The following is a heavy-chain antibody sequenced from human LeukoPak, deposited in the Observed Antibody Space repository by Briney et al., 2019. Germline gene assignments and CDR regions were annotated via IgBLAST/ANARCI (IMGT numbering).Heavy chain of an antibody. CDR1: GFTFSSYA. D-gene: IGHD3-3*01. V-gene: IGHV3-23*01. J-gene: IGHJ6*03. CDR3: AKQGITIFEDYYMDV. CDR2: IGGSGGST. Sequence: PGGSLRLSCAASGFTFSSYAMSWVRQAPGKGLEWVSAIGGSGGSTYYADSVKGRFTISRDSSKNTLYLQMNSLRAEDTAVYYCAKQGITIFEDYYMDVWGKGTTVTVSS.